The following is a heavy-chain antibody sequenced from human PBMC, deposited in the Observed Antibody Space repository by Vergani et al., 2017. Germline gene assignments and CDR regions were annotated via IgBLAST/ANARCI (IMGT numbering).Heavy chain of an antibody. J-gene: IGHJ6*02. Sequence: EVQLVESGGGLVQPGGSLRLSCAASGFTFSSYEMNWVRQAPGKGLEWVSYISSSGSTIYYADSVKGRFTISRDNAKNSLYLQMNSLRAEDTAVYYCARDNDYGDLYYYYGMDVWGQGTTVTVSS. CDR1: GFTFSSYE. CDR3: ARDNDYGDLYYYYGMDV. CDR2: ISSSGSTI. V-gene: IGHV3-48*03. D-gene: IGHD4-17*01.